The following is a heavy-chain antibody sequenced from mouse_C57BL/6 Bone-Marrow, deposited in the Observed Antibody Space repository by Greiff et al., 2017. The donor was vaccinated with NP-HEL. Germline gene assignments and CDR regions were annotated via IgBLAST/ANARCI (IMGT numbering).Heavy chain of an antibody. CDR1: GFNIKDDY. J-gene: IGHJ4*01. V-gene: IGHV14-4*01. D-gene: IGHD2-5*01. CDR3: TISYYSNYWDAMDY. CDR2: IDPENGDT. Sequence: VQLQQSGAELVRPGASVKLSCTASGFNIKDDYMHWVKQRPEQGLEWIGWIDPENGDTEYASKFQGKAPITADTSSNTAYLQLSSLTSEDTAVYYCTISYYSNYWDAMDYWGQGTSVTVSS.